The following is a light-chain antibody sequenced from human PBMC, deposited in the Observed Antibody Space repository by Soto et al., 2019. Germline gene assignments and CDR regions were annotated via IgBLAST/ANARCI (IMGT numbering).Light chain of an antibody. J-gene: IGLJ2*01. CDR3: ISYTTSSTVV. CDR2: EVS. V-gene: IGLV2-14*01. Sequence: QPASVSGSPGQSITISCTGTSSDVGGYKYVSWYQHYPGKAPKLMIYEVSNRPSGVSNRFSGSKSGNTASLTISGLQAEDEADYYCISYTTSSTVVFGGGTKVTVL. CDR1: SSDVGGYKY.